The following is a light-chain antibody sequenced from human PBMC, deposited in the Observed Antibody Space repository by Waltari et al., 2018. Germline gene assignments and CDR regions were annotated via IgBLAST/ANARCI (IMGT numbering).Light chain of an antibody. V-gene: IGLV2-23*02. CDR1: SSDVGSYTL. CDR2: EVN. Sequence: QSALTQPASVSGSPGQSITISCTGPSSDVGSYTLVSWYQQHPGRAPKVLLYEVNRRPSGVSNRFSGSKSGNTASLTISGLQAEDEADYSCSSYAGSSTLLFGGGTKVTVL. CDR3: SSYAGSSTLL. J-gene: IGLJ3*02.